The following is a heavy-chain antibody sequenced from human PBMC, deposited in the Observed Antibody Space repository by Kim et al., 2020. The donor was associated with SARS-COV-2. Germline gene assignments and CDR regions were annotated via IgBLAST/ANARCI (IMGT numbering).Heavy chain of an antibody. D-gene: IGHD2-21*02. V-gene: IGHV4-4*07. CDR1: GASINNYY. J-gene: IGHJ5*02. CDR3: ARGVYCAGDCFGLHDP. CDR2: SYISGTT. Sequence: SETLSLTCTVSGASINNYYWSWIRQPAGKELEWIGRSYISGTTNYNPSLKSRVTMSVDTAKNQFSLKLTSVTSADMAVYYCARGVYCAGDCFGLHDPWG.